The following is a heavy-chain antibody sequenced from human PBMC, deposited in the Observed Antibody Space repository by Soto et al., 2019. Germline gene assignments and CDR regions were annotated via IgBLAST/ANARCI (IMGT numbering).Heavy chain of an antibody. J-gene: IGHJ6*02. V-gene: IGHV3-15*07. CDR1: GFTFSNAW. D-gene: IGHD7-27*01. CDR3: TTDSPGYYYYGMDV. CDR2: IKSKTDGGTT. Sequence: GGSLRLSCAASGFTFSNAWMNWVRQAPGKGLEWVGRIKSKTDGGTTDYAAPVKGRFTISRDDSKNTLYLQMNSLKTEDTAVYYCTTDSPGYYYYGMDVWGQGTTVTVSS.